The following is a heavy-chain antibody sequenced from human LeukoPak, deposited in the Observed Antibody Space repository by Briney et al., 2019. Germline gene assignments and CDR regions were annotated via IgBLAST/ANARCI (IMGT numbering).Heavy chain of an antibody. V-gene: IGHV3-23*01. CDR3: AKDRWSTYYFDY. D-gene: IGHD2-8*01. CDR1: GFTFSTYT. CDR2: IGNNGGGI. Sequence: AGGSLRLSCAASGFTFSTYTMYWVRHPPGKRLEWVSIIGNNGGGIHYADSVRGRFTISRDNSKNALYLQMNSLRVEDTAVYYCAKDRWSTYYFDYWGQGTLVTVSS. J-gene: IGHJ4*02.